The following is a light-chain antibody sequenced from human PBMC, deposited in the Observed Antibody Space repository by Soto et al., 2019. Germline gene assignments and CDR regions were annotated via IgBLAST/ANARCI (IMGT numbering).Light chain of an antibody. CDR2: AAS. V-gene: IGKV1-39*01. CDR1: QSISSY. Sequence: DIQMTQSPSSLSASVGDRVTITCRASQSISSYLNWYQQKPGKAPKLLIYAASSLQSGVPSRFSGSGSGTDFTLSISSLQPEDFATYYCQTGYSTPLTFGGGTKVEIK. CDR3: QTGYSTPLT. J-gene: IGKJ4*01.